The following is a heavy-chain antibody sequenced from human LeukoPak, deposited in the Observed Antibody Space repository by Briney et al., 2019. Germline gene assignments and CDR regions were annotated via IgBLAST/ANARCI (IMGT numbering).Heavy chain of an antibody. D-gene: IGHD4-17*01. CDR2: INPNSGGT. CDR1: GYTFTGYC. Sequence: GASVKVSCKASGYTFTGYCMHWVLQAPGQGLEWMGRINPNSGGTNYAQKFQGRVTMTRDTSISTAYMELSRLRSDDTAVYYCAREHDYGDSGGYWGQGTLVTVSS. V-gene: IGHV1-2*06. J-gene: IGHJ4*02. CDR3: AREHDYGDSGGY.